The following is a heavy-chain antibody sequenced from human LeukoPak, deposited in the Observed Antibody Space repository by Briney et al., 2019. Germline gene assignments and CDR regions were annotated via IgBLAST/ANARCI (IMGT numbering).Heavy chain of an antibody. J-gene: IGHJ4*02. V-gene: IGHV3-33*01. D-gene: IGHD3-3*01. CDR2: IWYDGSNK. Sequence: PGGSLRLSCAASGFTFSSYGMHWVRQAPGKGLEWVAVIWYDGSNKYYADSVRGRFTISRDNSKNRLYLRMNSLRAEDTAVYYCARELSITIFGVLDSWGQGTLVTVSS. CDR1: GFTFSSYG. CDR3: ARELSITIFGVLDS.